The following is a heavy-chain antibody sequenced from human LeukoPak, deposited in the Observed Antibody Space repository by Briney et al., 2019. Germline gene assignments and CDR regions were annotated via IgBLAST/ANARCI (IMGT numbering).Heavy chain of an antibody. V-gene: IGHV3-33*08. CDR3: AKAYSSGWKGYFQH. Sequence: GRSLRLSCAASGFTFDDYAMHWVRQAPGKGLEWVAVIWYDGSNKYYADSVKGRFTISRDNSKNTLYPQMNSLRAEDTAVYYCAKAYSSGWKGYFQHWGQGTLVTVSS. CDR1: GFTFDDYA. D-gene: IGHD6-19*01. CDR2: IWYDGSNK. J-gene: IGHJ1*01.